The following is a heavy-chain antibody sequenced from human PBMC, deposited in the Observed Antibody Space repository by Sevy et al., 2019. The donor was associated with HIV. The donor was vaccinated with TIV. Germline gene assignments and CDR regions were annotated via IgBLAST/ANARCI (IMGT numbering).Heavy chain of an antibody. D-gene: IGHD1-1*01. J-gene: IGHJ4*02. CDR3: ARGLRLQVRAIDY. CDR1: GFTFSSYW. V-gene: IGHV3-74*01. CDR2: INSDGSST. Sequence: GGSLRLSCAASGFTFSSYWMHWVRQAPGKGLVWVSRINSDGSSTSYADSVKGRFTISRDNSKNTLYLQMNSLRAEDTAVYYCARGLRLQVRAIDYWGQGTLVTVSS.